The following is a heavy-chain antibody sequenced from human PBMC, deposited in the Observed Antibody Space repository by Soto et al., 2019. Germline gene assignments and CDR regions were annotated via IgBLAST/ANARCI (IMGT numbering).Heavy chain of an antibody. J-gene: IGHJ6*02. CDR3: ACIFSGGYGYGFYYYGMDV. D-gene: IGHD5-18*01. CDR2: IYYSGST. CDR1: GWSIRNSSYY. V-gene: IGHV4-39*01. Sequence: PSDILYLSCNESGWSIRNSSYYRRWIRQPPGKGLEWIGSIYYSGSTYYNPSLKSRVTISVDTSKNQFSLKLSSVTAADTAVYYCACIFSGGYGYGFYYYGMDVWGQGTTVT.